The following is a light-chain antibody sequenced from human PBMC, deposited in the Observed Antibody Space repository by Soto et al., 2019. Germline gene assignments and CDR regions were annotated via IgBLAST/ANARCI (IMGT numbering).Light chain of an antibody. Sequence: IQMTQSPSPLSASVGDRVKITSRTSQTISTYLNWYQQKPGKAPKLLIHAASSLQSGVPSRFSGSGSGTDFTLTISSLEPEDFASYYCHQSCSPPQTFGQGTKVDI. CDR3: HQSCSPPQT. V-gene: IGKV1-39*01. CDR1: QTISTY. J-gene: IGKJ1*01. CDR2: AAS.